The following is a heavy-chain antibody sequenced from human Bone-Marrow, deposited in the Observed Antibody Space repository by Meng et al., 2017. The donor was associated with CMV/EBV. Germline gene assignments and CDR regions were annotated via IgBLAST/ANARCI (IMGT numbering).Heavy chain of an antibody. CDR1: GGSISSSSYY. J-gene: IGHJ4*02. CDR3: ARRSGYYYAFDY. D-gene: IGHD3-22*01. Sequence: SETLSLTCTVSGGSISSSSYYWGWIRQPPGKGLEWIGSIYYSGSTYYNPSLKSRVTISVDTSKNQFSLKLSSVTAADTAVYYCARRSGYYYAFDYWGQGTPVTVSS. CDR2: IYYSGST. V-gene: IGHV4-39*01.